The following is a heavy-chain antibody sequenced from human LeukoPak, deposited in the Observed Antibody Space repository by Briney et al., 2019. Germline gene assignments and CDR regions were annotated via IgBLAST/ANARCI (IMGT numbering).Heavy chain of an antibody. Sequence: SETLSLTCTVSGDSISTYFCSCIVQPPTGRLVWFVDIYYSGSTDYNPSLRSRVTISVDTSKNQFSLRLSSVTAADTAVYYCARGLYSTSSRNAFDIWGQGTMVTVSS. CDR1: GDSISTYF. V-gene: IGHV4-59*01. CDR3: ARGLYSTSSRNAFDI. D-gene: IGHD6-6*01. J-gene: IGHJ3*02. CDR2: IYYSGST.